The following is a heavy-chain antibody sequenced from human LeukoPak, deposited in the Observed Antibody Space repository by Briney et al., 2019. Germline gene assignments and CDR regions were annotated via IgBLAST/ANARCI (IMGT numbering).Heavy chain of an antibody. D-gene: IGHD6-13*01. J-gene: IGHJ4*02. V-gene: IGHV3-23*01. Sequence: GGSLRLSCAASGFTFSSYAMSWVRQAPGKGLEWVSAITGTGGSTYYADSVKGRFTISRDNSKNTLYLQMNSLRDEDTAVYYCARDGGRDSTYWYYYWGQGTLVTVSS. CDR1: GFTFSSYA. CDR2: ITGTGGST. CDR3: ARDGGRDSTYWYYY.